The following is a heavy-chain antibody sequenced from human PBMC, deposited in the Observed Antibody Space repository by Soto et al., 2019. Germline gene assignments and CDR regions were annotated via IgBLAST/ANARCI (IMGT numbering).Heavy chain of an antibody. CDR1: GGSISSYY. D-gene: IGHD2-2*03. CDR3: ARVHTGVGYCSSTSCYGKNYYYYMDV. CDR2: IYYSGST. V-gene: IGHV4-59*01. J-gene: IGHJ6*03. Sequence: QVQLQESGPGLVKPSETLSLTCTVSGGSISSYYWSWIRQPPGKGLEWIGYIYYSGSTNYNPSLKSRVTISVNTSKSQFSLKLSSVTAADTAVYYCARVHTGVGYCSSTSCYGKNYYYYMDVWGKGTTVTVSS.